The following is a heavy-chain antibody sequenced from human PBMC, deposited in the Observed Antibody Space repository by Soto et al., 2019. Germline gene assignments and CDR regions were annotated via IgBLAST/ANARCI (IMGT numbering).Heavy chain of an antibody. J-gene: IGHJ6*03. CDR3: ARNYDILTGYYRGRHYYYYMDV. CDR1: GYTFTSYG. CDR2: ISAYNGNT. Sequence: ASVKVSCKASGYTFTSYGISWVRQAPGQRLEWMGWISAYNGNTNYAQKLQGRVTMTTDTSTSTAYMELRSLRSDDTAVYYCARNYDILTGYYRGRHYYYYMDVWGKGTTVTAP. V-gene: IGHV1-18*01. D-gene: IGHD3-9*01.